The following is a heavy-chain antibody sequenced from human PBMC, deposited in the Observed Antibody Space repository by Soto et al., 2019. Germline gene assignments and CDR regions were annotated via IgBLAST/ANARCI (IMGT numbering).Heavy chain of an antibody. CDR2: ISSSTSNT. D-gene: IGHD6-13*01. Sequence: QVQLVESGGGLVQPGGSLRLSCAVSGFTFSDYCMTWIRQAPGKGREWVSYISSSTSNTNYVDSVKGRFTISRDNAKNLLFLQMNSLRAEDTAVYYCARGRGAAADYFDFWGQGTLVTVSS. CDR3: ARGRGAAADYFDF. CDR1: GFTFSDYC. V-gene: IGHV3-11*05. J-gene: IGHJ4*02.